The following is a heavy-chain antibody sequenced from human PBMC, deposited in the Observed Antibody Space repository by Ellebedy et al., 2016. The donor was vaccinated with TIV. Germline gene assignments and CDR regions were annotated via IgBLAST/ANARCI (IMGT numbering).Heavy chain of an antibody. CDR1: GYTFTSYY. J-gene: IGHJ4*02. CDR3: ARRDYYDTSGYLDY. Sequence: AASVKVSCKASGYTFTSYYIHWVRQAPGQGLEWMGIINPSDDHASYAQKFQGRVTMTRDTSTSTVYMELSSLRFEDTAVYYCARRDYYDTSGYLDYWGQGTLVTVSS. D-gene: IGHD3-22*01. V-gene: IGHV1-46*01. CDR2: INPSDDHA.